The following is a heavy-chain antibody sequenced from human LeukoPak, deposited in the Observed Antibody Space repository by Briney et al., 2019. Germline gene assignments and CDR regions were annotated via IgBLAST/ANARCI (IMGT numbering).Heavy chain of an antibody. CDR3: ARDRRRVTTGGNNWFDP. CDR1: GYTFTGYY. CDR2: INPNSGGT. D-gene: IGHD4-17*01. J-gene: IGHJ5*02. V-gene: IGHV1-2*02. Sequence: ASVKVSCKASGYTFTGYYMHWVRQAPGQGLEWMGWINPNSGGTNYAQKFQGRVTMTRDTSISTAYMVLSRLRSDDTAVYYCARDRRRVTTGGNNWFDPWGQGTLVTVSS.